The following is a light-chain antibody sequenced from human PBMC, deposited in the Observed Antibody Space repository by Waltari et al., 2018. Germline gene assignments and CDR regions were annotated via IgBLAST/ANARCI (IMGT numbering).Light chain of an antibody. CDR3: MQVLQTPLT. CDR1: QSLQKSNGNNY. Sequence: DIVMTQSPLSLPVTPGEPASISCKSSQSLQKSNGNNYLAWYVQKPGQPPQLLIYLGSNRASGVPDRFGGSGSGTDFTLKISRVEADDVGLYYCMQVLQTPLTFGGGTKVEI. V-gene: IGKV2-28*01. CDR2: LGS. J-gene: IGKJ4*01.